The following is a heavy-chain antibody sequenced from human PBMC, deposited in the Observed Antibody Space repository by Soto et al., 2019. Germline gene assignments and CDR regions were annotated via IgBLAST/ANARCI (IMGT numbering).Heavy chain of an antibody. J-gene: IGHJ4*02. CDR3: ARVGCSIIWCATYFDY. CDR2: ISFDGNNI. CDR1: GFTFSFYA. Sequence: PGGSLRLSCTSSGFTFSFYAMHWVRQTPGKGLEWVAVISFDGNNIYYADPVRGRFTISRDSSRSTLYLQMNNLKPEDSAIYYCARVGCSIIWCATYFDYWVQGTLVTVSS. D-gene: IGHD3-16*01. V-gene: IGHV3-30-3*01.